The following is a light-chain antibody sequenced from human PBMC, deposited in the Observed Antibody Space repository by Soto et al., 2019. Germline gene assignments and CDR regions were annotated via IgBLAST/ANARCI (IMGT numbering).Light chain of an antibody. V-gene: IGKV1-5*01. J-gene: IGKJ4*01. CDR1: QSVSNW. CDR2: DAS. CDR3: QQYNTFLT. Sequence: IQMTQSPSTLSASVGDRVTITCRASQSVSNWLAWYQQKPGKAPKLLIYDASNLERGVPSRFSGSGSGTEFTLTISSLQPDDSATYYCQQYNTFLTFGGGTKVDI.